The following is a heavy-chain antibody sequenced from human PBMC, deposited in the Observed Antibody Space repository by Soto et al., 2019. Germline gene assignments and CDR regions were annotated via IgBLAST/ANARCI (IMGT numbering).Heavy chain of an antibody. Sequence: QVQLQESGPGLVKPSETLSLTCTVSGGSISSYYWSWIRQPPGKGLEWIGYIYYSGSTNYNPSLKSRVTISVDTSKNQFSLKLSSVTAADTAVYYCARHAIAVAGKGMDVWGQGTTVTVSS. CDR2: IYYSGST. CDR1: GGSISSYY. D-gene: IGHD6-19*01. CDR3: ARHAIAVAGKGMDV. J-gene: IGHJ6*02. V-gene: IGHV4-59*08.